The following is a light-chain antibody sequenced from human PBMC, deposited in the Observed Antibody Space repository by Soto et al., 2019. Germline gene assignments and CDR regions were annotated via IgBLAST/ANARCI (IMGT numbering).Light chain of an antibody. V-gene: IGKV3-15*01. CDR3: QQYHSWPHT. J-gene: IGKJ2*01. CDR1: QSVTTN. CDR2: GAS. Sequence: ETVLTQSPATLSVPPGERATFSCKASQSVTTNLAWYQQKPGQVPRLLIYGASTRASGIPARFSGSGSGTEFTLSISSLQSEDFAIYHCQQYHSWPHTFGQGTKLEIK.